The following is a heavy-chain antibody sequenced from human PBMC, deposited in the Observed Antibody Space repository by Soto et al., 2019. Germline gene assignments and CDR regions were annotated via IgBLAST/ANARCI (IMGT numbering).Heavy chain of an antibody. J-gene: IGHJ6*02. Sequence: GGSLRLSCAASGFTFSSYSMNWVHQAPGKGLEWVSSISSSSSYIYYADSVKGRFTISRDNAKNSLYLQMNSLRAEDTAVYYCARDGSPALGYSGYYYGMDVWGQGTTVTVSS. CDR2: ISSSSSYI. D-gene: IGHD5-12*01. V-gene: IGHV3-21*01. CDR1: GFTFSSYS. CDR3: ARDGSPALGYSGYYYGMDV.